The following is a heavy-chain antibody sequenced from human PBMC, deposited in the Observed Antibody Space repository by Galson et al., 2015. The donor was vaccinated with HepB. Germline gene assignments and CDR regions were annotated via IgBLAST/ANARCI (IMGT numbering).Heavy chain of an antibody. J-gene: IGHJ6*02. V-gene: IGHV5-51*01. CDR2: IYPSASET. D-gene: IGHD3-22*01. Sequence: QSGAEVKKPGESLKISCEASGYRFSMYWIGWVRQMPGRGLEWMGSIYPSASETRYSPSFQGQVTISVDKSISTAYLQWSSLKASDTAMYYCARRQIYDSGIYSMDVWGQGTTVIVSS. CDR3: ARRQIYDSGIYSMDV. CDR1: GYRFSMYW.